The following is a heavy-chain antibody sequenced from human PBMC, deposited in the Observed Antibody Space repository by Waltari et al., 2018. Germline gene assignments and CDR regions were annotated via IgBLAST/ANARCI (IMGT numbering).Heavy chain of an antibody. V-gene: IGHV3-53*01. CDR3: ARDPSGSYPGDY. J-gene: IGHJ4*02. CDR1: GFTVRPNY. CDR2: IYRGGST. D-gene: IGHD1-26*01. Sequence: EVQLVESGGGLIQPGGSLRLSCAASGFTVRPNYMTWVRHAPGKGLEWLSVIYRGGSTYYADSVKGRFTISRDNSKNTLYLQMNSLRAEDTAVYYCARDPSGSYPGDYWGQGTLVTVSS.